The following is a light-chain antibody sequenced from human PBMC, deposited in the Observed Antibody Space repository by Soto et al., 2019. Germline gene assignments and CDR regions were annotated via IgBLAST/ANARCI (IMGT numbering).Light chain of an antibody. Sequence: EIPLTHSPSSLSASEEDRLTLTSRPSRNVSIYLNWYQHKPGKGPTLLIHATSNLQIGVPSRFSGSGSGTEFTLTISSLEPEDFGTYYCQQSYKMPSFGQGTRLEIK. CDR3: QQSYKMPS. CDR1: RNVSIY. V-gene: IGKV1-39*01. CDR2: ATS. J-gene: IGKJ5*01.